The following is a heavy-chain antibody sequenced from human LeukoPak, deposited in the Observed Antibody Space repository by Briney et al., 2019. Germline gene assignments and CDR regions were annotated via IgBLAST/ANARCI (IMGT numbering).Heavy chain of an antibody. V-gene: IGHV3-30*04. CDR1: RFTFSSYA. Sequence: GGSLRLSCAASRFTFSSYAMHWVRQAPGKGLEWVAVISYDGSNKYYADSVKGRFTISRDNSKNTLYLQMNSLRAEDTAVYYCARDPPGGGLFYYYYGMDVWGQGTTVTVSS. D-gene: IGHD1-26*01. CDR2: ISYDGSNK. CDR3: ARDPPGGGLFYYYYGMDV. J-gene: IGHJ6*02.